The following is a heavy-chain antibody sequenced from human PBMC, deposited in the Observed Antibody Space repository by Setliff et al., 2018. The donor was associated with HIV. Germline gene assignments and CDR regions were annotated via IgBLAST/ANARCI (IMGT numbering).Heavy chain of an antibody. J-gene: IGHJ1*01. CDR3: VRGVTRDISGYYRDEYFQH. CDR2: ISPYNGDT. V-gene: IGHV1-18*01. D-gene: IGHD3-22*01. Sequence: ASVKVSCKASGYRFNTYGISWVRQAPGQGLEWMGWISPYNGDTRLAQSLQGRVTLTTDTSTNKAYMEMRTLRSDDTAVYYCVRGVTRDISGYYRDEYFQHWGQGTQVTVSS. CDR1: GYRFNTYG.